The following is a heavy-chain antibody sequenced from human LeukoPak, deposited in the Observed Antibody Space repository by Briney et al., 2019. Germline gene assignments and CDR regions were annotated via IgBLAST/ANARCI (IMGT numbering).Heavy chain of an antibody. Sequence: ASVKVSCKASGYTFTSYGISWVRQAPGQGLEWMGWISAYNGNTNYAQKLQGRVTMTTDTSTSTAYMELRSLRSDDTAVYYCARPGNYGETLDAFDIWGQGTMVTVSS. V-gene: IGHV1-18*01. J-gene: IGHJ3*02. CDR1: GYTFTSYG. D-gene: IGHD4-17*01. CDR2: ISAYNGNT. CDR3: ARPGNYGETLDAFDI.